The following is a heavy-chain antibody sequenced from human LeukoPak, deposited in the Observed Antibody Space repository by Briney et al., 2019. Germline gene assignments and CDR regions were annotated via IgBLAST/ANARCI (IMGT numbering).Heavy chain of an antibody. CDR3: AKGTVLGTPFFDF. J-gene: IGHJ4*02. CDR2: IWNDENNK. Sequence: GGSQRLSCVTSGFTFGNFGMHWVRRAPGKGLEWLAVIWNDENNKYYAESVKGRFTISRDNVKNTLYMQMNSLRAEDTAVYYCAKGTVLGTPFFDFWGQGTLVTVSS. CDR1: GFTFGNFG. V-gene: IGHV3-33*06. D-gene: IGHD1/OR15-1a*01.